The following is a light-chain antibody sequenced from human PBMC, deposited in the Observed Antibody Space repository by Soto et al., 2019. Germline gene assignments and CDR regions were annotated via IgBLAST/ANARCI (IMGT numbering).Light chain of an antibody. J-gene: IGKJ2*01. V-gene: IGKV1-39*01. CDR2: AAS. Sequence: DIQMTQSPSSLSASVGDRVTITCRASQNINSYLNWYQHKPGKAPKVLIYAASSLQSGAPSRFSGSGSGTDFTLTISSLQPEDFATYYCQQSYSTPYTFGQGIKV. CDR1: QNINSY. CDR3: QQSYSTPYT.